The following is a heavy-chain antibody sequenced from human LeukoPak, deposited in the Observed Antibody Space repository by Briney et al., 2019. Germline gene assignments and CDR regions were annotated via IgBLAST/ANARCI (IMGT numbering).Heavy chain of an antibody. J-gene: IGHJ4*02. CDR3: ASLTAAGTHY. D-gene: IGHD6-13*01. V-gene: IGHV4-34*01. CDR2: INHSGST. Sequence: SETLSLTCAVYGGSFSGYYWSWIRQPPGKGLEWIGEINHSGSTNYNPSLKSRVTISVDTSKNQFSLKLSSVTAADTAVYYCASLTAAGTHYWGQGTLVTVSS. CDR1: GGSFSGYY.